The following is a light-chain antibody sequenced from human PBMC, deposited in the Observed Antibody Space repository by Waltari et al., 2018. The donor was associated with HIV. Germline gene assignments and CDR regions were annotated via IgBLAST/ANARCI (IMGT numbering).Light chain of an antibody. V-gene: IGKV1-39*01. J-gene: IGKJ2*01. Sequence: DMQMTQSPSSLSASLGDRVTITCRASQSINTYLSWYQQRPGKTPKLLIYAASILQSGVPSRFSGGGSGTDFTLTISSLQPEDFATYYCQQSYSTPYTFGQGTKLEIK. CDR1: QSINTY. CDR3: QQSYSTPYT. CDR2: AAS.